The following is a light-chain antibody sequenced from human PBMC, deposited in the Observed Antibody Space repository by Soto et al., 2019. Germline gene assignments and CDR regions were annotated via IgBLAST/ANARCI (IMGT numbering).Light chain of an antibody. Sequence: EIVLTQSPATLSLSPGERATLSCRASQSVSNYLAWYQQKPGQAPRLLIYDASNRATGIPARFSGSGSGTDVTLAISSLEPEDSAAYYCQQSSNWPRYTFGQGTKLEIK. CDR2: DAS. J-gene: IGKJ2*01. CDR3: QQSSNWPRYT. CDR1: QSVSNY. V-gene: IGKV3-11*01.